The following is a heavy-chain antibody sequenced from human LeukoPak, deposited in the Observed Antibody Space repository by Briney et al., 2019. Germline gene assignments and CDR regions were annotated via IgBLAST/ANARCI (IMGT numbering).Heavy chain of an antibody. CDR1: GYTFTSYD. J-gene: IGHJ4*02. Sequence: ASVKVSCKASGYTFTSYDINWVRQATGQGLEWMGWMNPNSGNTGYAQKFQGRVTMTRNTSISTAYMELSSLRSEDTAVYYCARGSTYSGNFYLSTDFDYWGQGTLVTVSS. CDR2: MNPNSGNT. D-gene: IGHD4-23*01. CDR3: ARGSTYSGNFYLSTDFDY. V-gene: IGHV1-8*01.